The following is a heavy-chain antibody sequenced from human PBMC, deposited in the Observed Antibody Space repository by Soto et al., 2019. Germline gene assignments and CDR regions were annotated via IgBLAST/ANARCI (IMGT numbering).Heavy chain of an antibody. CDR3: ARAGFLRDQIAGAGYDPFDI. Sequence: SETLSLTCTVSGGSISSGDYYWSWIRQPPGKGLEWIGYIYYSGSTYYNPSLKSRVTISVDTSKNQFSLKLSSVTAADTAVYYCARAGFLRDQIAGAGYDPFDIWGQGTMVTVSS. D-gene: IGHD6-13*01. V-gene: IGHV4-30-4*01. J-gene: IGHJ3*02. CDR2: IYYSGST. CDR1: GGSISSGDYY.